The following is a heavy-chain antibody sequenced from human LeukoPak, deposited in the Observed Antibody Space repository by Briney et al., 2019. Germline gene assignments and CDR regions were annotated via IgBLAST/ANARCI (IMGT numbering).Heavy chain of an antibody. Sequence: PGGSLRLSCAASGFTFSSHAMSWVRQAPGKGLEWVSGISVPAGNTHYADSVKGRFTISRDNAKNSLYLQMNSLRAEDTAVYYCARDVTPYYYDSSGYRYWGQGTLVTVSS. J-gene: IGHJ4*02. CDR2: ISVPAGNT. D-gene: IGHD3-22*01. V-gene: IGHV3-23*01. CDR1: GFTFSSHA. CDR3: ARDVTPYYYDSSGYRY.